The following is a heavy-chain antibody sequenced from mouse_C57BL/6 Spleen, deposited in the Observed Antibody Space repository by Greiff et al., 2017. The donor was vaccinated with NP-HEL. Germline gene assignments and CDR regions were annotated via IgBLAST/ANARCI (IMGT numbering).Heavy chain of an antibody. V-gene: IGHV1-26*01. Sequence: VQLQQSGPELVKPGASVKISCKASGYTFTDYYMNWVKQSHGKSLEWIGDINPNNGGTSYNQKFKGKATLTVDKSSSTAYMELRSLTSEDSAVYYCASLYGYDDFDVWGTGTTVTVSS. D-gene: IGHD2-2*01. J-gene: IGHJ1*03. CDR1: GYTFTDYY. CDR3: ASLYGYDDFDV. CDR2: INPNNGGT.